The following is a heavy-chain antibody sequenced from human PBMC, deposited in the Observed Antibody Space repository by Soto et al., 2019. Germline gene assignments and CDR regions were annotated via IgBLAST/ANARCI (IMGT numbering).Heavy chain of an antibody. D-gene: IGHD5-12*01. J-gene: IGHJ3*02. CDR2: INPSGGST. Sequence: ASVKVSCKASGYTFTSYYMYWVRQAPGQGLEWMGIINPSGGSTSYAQKFQGRVTMTRDTSTSTVYMELSSLRSEDTAVYYCARVEMATIKGNAFDMWGQGTMVTVS. CDR1: GYTFTSYY. CDR3: ARVEMATIKGNAFDM. V-gene: IGHV1-46*01.